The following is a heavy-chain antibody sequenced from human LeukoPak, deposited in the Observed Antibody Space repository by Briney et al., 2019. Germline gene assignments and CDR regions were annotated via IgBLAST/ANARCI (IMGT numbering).Heavy chain of an antibody. CDR1: GFTFSSYS. V-gene: IGHV3-23*01. J-gene: IGHJ5*02. D-gene: IGHD1-14*01. CDR3: SKRNSA. CDR2: ISGSGASA. Sequence: GGSLRLSCAASGFTFSSYSMNWVRQAPGKGLEWVSSISGSGASAFYADSVKGRFTISRDNSKNTLYLQMNSLRAEDTAVYYCSKRNSAWGQGTLVTVSS.